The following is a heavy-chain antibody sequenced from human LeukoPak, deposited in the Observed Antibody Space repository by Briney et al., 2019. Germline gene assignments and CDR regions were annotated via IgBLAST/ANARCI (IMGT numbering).Heavy chain of an antibody. Sequence: GGTLRLSCVASGFPFKGYWMTWVRQSPGKGLDWVANIKPDGSETNYLDSVKGRFTISRDNARDSLFLEMNNLRVDDTAVYYCARDGGELWPLDEWGQGILVTVSS. J-gene: IGHJ4*02. CDR2: IKPDGSET. CDR3: ARDGGELWPLDE. V-gene: IGHV3-7*01. D-gene: IGHD3-10*01. CDR1: GFPFKGYW.